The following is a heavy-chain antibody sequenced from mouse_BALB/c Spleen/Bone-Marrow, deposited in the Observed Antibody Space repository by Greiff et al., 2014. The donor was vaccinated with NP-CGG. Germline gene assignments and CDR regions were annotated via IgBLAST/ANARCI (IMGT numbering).Heavy chain of an antibody. CDR1: GYAFTNYL. J-gene: IGHJ4*01. CDR3: ARSGYYGSNYAMDY. CDR2: INPGSGGT. Sequence: VNLVESGAELVRPGTSVEVSCKASGYAFTNYLIEWVKQRPGQGLEWIGVINPGSGGTNYNEKFKGKATLTADKSSSTAYMQLSSLTSDDSAVYFCARSGYYGSNYAMDYWGQGTSVTVSS. V-gene: IGHV1-54*01. D-gene: IGHD1-1*01.